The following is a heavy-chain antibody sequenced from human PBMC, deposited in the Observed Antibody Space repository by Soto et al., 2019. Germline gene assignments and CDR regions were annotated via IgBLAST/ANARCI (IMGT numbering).Heavy chain of an antibody. CDR1: GGTFSSYA. J-gene: IGHJ6*02. Sequence: QVQLVQSGAEVKKPGSSVKVSCKASGGTFSSYAISWVRQAPGQGLEWMGGIIPIFGTANYAQKFQGRVTITADESTSTAYIELSSLRSEDTAVYYCARSGVLGYCSSTSCSLHEYYYYGMDVWGQGTTVTVSS. CDR3: ARSGVLGYCSSTSCSLHEYYYYGMDV. CDR2: IIPIFGTA. V-gene: IGHV1-69*01. D-gene: IGHD2-2*01.